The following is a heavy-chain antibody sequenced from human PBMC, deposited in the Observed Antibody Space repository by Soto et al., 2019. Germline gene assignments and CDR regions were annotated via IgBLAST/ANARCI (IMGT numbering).Heavy chain of an antibody. D-gene: IGHD2-2*01. J-gene: IGHJ3*02. CDR3: ARDSYQATSAFDI. CDR1: GFTFSSYA. Sequence: GGSLRLSCAASGFTFSSYAMHWVRQAPGKGLEWVAVISYDGSNKYYADSVKGRFTISRDNSKNTLYLQMNSLRAEDTAVYYCARDSYQATSAFDIWGQGTMVTVSS. V-gene: IGHV3-30-3*01. CDR2: ISYDGSNK.